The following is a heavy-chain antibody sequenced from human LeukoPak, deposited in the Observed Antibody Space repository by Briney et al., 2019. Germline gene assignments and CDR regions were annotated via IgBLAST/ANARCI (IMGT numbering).Heavy chain of an antibody. CDR1: GGSISSYY. CDR3: ARGPSMVRGVITLDY. Sequence: SETLSLTCTVSGGSISSYYWSWIRQPPGKGLEWIGNIYDSGSTSYNPSLKSRVTISVDTSKNQFSLKLSSVTAADTAVYYCARGPSMVRGVITLDYWGQGTLVTVSS. J-gene: IGHJ4*02. V-gene: IGHV4-59*12. D-gene: IGHD3-10*01. CDR2: IYDSGST.